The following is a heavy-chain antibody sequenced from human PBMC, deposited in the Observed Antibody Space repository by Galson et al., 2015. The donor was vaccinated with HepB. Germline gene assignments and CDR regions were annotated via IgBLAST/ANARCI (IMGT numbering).Heavy chain of an antibody. CDR2: IRSRAYGGTT. J-gene: IGHJ2*01. CDR1: GFTFGDYV. V-gene: IGHV3-49*03. D-gene: IGHD6-19*01. CDR3: TREFKQWLTRRDWYFDL. Sequence: SLRLSCAASGFTFGDYVMSWFRQAPGKGLEWVGFIRSRAYGGTTEYAASVKGRFTISRDDSRSIAYLQMNSLETEDTAVYYCTREFKQWLTRRDWYFDLWGRGTLVTVSS.